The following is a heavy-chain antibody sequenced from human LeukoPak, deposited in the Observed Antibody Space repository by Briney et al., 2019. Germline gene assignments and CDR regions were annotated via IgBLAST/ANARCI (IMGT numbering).Heavy chain of an antibody. CDR2: IYYSGST. CDR3: ARGFYSPHH. J-gene: IGHJ5*02. CDR1: GGSISSDY. D-gene: IGHD4-11*01. V-gene: IGHV4-59*01. Sequence: PSETLSHTCTVSGGSISSDYWSWIRQSPGKGLEWIGYIYYSGSTYYNPSLKSRVTISVDTSKNQFSLKLTSVTAADTAVYYCARGFYSPHHWGQGTLVTVSS.